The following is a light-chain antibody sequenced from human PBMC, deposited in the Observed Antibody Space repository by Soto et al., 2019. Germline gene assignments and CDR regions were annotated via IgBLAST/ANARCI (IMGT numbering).Light chain of an antibody. CDR1: QRVSSSY. J-gene: IGKJ1*01. V-gene: IGKV3-20*01. CDR2: GVS. Sequence: IVLIQSPGTVALSPCERARFSFNASQRVSSSYFAWYQHKPGQAPRLLIYGVSSRAAGIPDRFSGSGSGTDFTLTISRLEPEDSAVYYCHQYNTSPRAFGQGTKVDIK. CDR3: HQYNTSPRA.